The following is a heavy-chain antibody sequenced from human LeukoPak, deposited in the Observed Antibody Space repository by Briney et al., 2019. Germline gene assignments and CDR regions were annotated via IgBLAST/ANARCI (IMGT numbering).Heavy chain of an antibody. CDR2: ISRSSIYI. D-gene: IGHD6-19*01. CDR3: ARERLQWLVPRAYNWFDL. Sequence: GGSLRLSCAASGFTFSSCSMSWVRQAPGKGLEWVSSISRSSIYIYYADSVKGRFTISRDNAKNSLYLQMNSLRAEDTAVYYCARERLQWLVPRAYNWFDLWGQGTLVTVSS. V-gene: IGHV3-21*01. CDR1: GFTFSSCS. J-gene: IGHJ5*02.